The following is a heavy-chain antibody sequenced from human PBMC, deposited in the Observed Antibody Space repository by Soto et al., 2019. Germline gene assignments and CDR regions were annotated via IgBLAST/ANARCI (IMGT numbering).Heavy chain of an antibody. CDR2: INPLPTSGST. D-gene: IGHD6-13*01. CDR3: ARDLAAAAY. J-gene: IGHJ4*02. CDR1: GYIFTNYY. V-gene: IGHV1-46*01. Sequence: QVQLVQSGAEVKKPGDSVKVSCKASGYIFTNYYIHWVRQAPGQGLEWMAIINPLPTSGSTNYAQKSQGRVTVTRDTSTSTVYRELSGLRSYDTAVYYCARDLAAAAYWGQGTLVTVSS.